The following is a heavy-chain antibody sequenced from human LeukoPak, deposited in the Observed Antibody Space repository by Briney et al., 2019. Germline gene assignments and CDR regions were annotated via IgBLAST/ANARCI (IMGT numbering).Heavy chain of an antibody. CDR3: ARDYCSGGSCYSIPGY. V-gene: IGHV3-30-3*01. CDR2: ILYDGSNK. D-gene: IGHD2-15*01. Sequence: GGSLRLSCAASGFTFSTYAMHWVRRAPGKGLEWVAVILYDGSNKYYADSVKGRFTISRDNPKNTLYLQMNSLRAEDTAVYYCARDYCSGGSCYSIPGYWGQGTLVTVSS. CDR1: GFTFSTYA. J-gene: IGHJ4*02.